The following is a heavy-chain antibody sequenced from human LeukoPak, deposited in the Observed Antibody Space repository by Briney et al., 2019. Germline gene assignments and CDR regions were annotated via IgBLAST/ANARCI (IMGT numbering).Heavy chain of an antibody. J-gene: IGHJ2*01. V-gene: IGHV3-11*01. CDR1: GFIFSNHY. CDR3: ARPLRETGANPWYFDL. CDR2: ISSSGDYI. Sequence: GGSLRLSCATSGFIFSNHYMNWIRQAPGKGLEWVSYISSSGDYIYYADSVKGRFTISRDNAKNSLYLQMSSLRAEDTAMYYCARPLRETGANPWYFDLWGRGTLVTVSS. D-gene: IGHD7-27*01.